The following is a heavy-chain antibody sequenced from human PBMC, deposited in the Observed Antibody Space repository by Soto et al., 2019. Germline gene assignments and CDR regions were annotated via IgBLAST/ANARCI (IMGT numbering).Heavy chain of an antibody. J-gene: IGHJ4*02. CDR1: GITFSNYV. V-gene: IGHV3-30*18. CDR2: ISYDERNK. Sequence: GGSLRLSCAASGITFSNYVMHWVRQAPGKGLEWVAVISYDERNKYYAETVKSRFTNSRDNSKNTVYIKIISLRAKDTAVYYCAKAAGAWELSPRFDYWGQGT. D-gene: IGHD1-26*01. CDR3: AKAAGAWELSPRFDY.